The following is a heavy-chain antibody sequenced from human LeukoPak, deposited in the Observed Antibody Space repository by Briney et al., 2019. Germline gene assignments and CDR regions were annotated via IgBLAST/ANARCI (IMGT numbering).Heavy chain of an antibody. D-gene: IGHD5-12*01. CDR2: IPYDGSNK. CDR1: RFTFSSYA. Sequence: PGGSLRLSCAASRFTFSSYAMHWVRQAPGKGLEWVAVIPYDGSNKYYADSVKGRFTISRDNSKNTLYLQMNSLRAEDTAVYYCARDRGGYSGYDLDYWGQGTLVTVSS. CDR3: ARDRGGYSGYDLDY. V-gene: IGHV3-30*04. J-gene: IGHJ4*02.